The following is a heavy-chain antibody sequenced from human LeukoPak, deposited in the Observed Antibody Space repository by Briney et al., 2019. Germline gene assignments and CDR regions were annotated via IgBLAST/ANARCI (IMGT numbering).Heavy chain of an antibody. V-gene: IGHV3-21*06. D-gene: IGHD2-15*01. CDR1: GFTFSSYS. CDR3: ARGADGVSSNSRGRFDP. CDR2: ISTSSSYI. Sequence: GGSLRLSCTASGFTFSSYSMNWVRQAPGKGLEWVSSISTSSSYIYYADSVKGRFTISRDNARNSLYLQVNTLRAEDTAVYSCARGADGVSSNSRGRFDPWGQGTLVTVSS. J-gene: IGHJ5*02.